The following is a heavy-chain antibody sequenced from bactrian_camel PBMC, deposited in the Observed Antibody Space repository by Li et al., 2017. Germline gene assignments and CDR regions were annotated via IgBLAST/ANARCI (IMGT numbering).Heavy chain of an antibody. D-gene: IGHD6*01. J-gene: IGHJ4*01. CDR3: AADPWLSDGGRCPAAPREYTY. V-gene: IGHV3-3*01. CDR2: ISGSGART. Sequence: VQLVESGGGSVQAGRSLTLSCASSGHQLGPPCMAWFRQTPGKEREGVAAISGSGARTYYADSVKGRFTISKDNAKSTLYLQMNSLKPEDTAQYYCAADPWLSDGGRCPAAPREYTYWGQGTQVTVS. CDR1: GHQLGPPC.